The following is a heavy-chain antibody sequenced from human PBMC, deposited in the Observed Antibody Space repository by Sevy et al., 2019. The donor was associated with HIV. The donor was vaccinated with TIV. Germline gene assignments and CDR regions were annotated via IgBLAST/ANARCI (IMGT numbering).Heavy chain of an antibody. J-gene: IGHJ4*02. CDR1: GFTFDDHT. V-gene: IGHV3-43*01. Sequence: GGSLRLSCAASGFTFDDHTMHWVRQPPGKGLEWVSLISWDGGSTYYADSVNGRFTISRDNSKNSLFLQMNSLGAEDTALYYCAKDMASEGGGAYYFDYWGQGTLVTVSS. CDR3: AKDMASEGGGAYYFDY. CDR2: ISWDGGST. D-gene: IGHD3-16*01.